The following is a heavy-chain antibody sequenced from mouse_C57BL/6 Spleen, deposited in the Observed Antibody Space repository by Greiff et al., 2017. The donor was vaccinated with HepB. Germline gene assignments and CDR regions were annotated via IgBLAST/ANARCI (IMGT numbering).Heavy chain of an antibody. CDR3: TSEYGTRRYFDV. D-gene: IGHD1-1*01. CDR1: GFTFSSYA. J-gene: IGHJ1*03. V-gene: IGHV5-9-1*02. Sequence: EVKLVESGEGLVKPGGSLKLSCAASGFTFSSYAMSWVRQTPEKRLEWVAYISSGGDYIYYADTVKGRFTISRDNARNTMYLQMSSLKSEDTAMYYCTSEYGTRRYFDVWSKVTTVTVAS. CDR2: ISSGGDYI.